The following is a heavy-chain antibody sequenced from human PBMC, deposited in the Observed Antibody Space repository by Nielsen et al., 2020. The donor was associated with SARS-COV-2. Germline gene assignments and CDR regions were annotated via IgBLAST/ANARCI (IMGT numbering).Heavy chain of an antibody. CDR2: IYYSGNA. V-gene: IGHV4-59*13. Sequence: SETLSLTCAVSGGSITTYYWHWIRQSPGKGLEWIGYIYYSGNANYNPSLKSRVTISVDTSKNQFSLKLSSVTAADTAVYYCARDDDNWGSLAYWGQGTLVTSPQ. CDR1: GGSITTYY. D-gene: IGHD7-27*01. J-gene: IGHJ4*02. CDR3: ARDDDNWGSLAY.